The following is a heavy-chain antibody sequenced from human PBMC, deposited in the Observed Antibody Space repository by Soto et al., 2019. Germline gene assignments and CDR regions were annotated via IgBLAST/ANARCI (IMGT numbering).Heavy chain of an antibody. CDR3: ARDGDSGSYVNWFDP. CDR2: IPYDGSNK. Sequence: QVQLEESGGGVVQPGRSLRLSCAASGFTFSSYAMYWVRQAPGKGLEWVAVIPYDGSNKYYADPVKGRFTISRDNSKNTLYLQMKSLRAEDTAVYYCARDGDSGSYVNWFDPWGQGTLVTVSS. D-gene: IGHD1-26*01. V-gene: IGHV3-30-3*01. CDR1: GFTFSSYA. J-gene: IGHJ5*02.